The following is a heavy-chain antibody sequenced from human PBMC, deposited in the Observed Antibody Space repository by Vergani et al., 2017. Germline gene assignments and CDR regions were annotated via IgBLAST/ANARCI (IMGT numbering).Heavy chain of an antibody. V-gene: IGHV1-69*04. J-gene: IGHJ5*02. CDR1: GGTFSSYA. CDR3: ATAMVRGVGDWFDP. Sequence: QVQLVQSGAEVKKPGSSVKVSCKASGGTFSSYAISWVRQAPGQGLEWMGRIIPILGIANYAQKFQGRVTITADKSTSTAYMELSSLRSEDTAVYYCATAMVRGVGDWFDPWGQGTLVTVSS. CDR2: IIPILGIA. D-gene: IGHD3-10*01.